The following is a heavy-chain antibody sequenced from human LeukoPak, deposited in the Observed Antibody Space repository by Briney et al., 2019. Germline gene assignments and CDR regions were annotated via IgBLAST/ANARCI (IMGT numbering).Heavy chain of an antibody. Sequence: TSETLSITCTVSGDPISSYGDYSNYKWTWIRQPPGKGLEWIGYVYYSGSTNYNPSLKSRVTISVDTSKNQLSLKLTSVTAADTAIYYCAREYSGFDYWGQGTLVTVSS. J-gene: IGHJ4*02. CDR3: AREYSGFDY. V-gene: IGHV4-61*01. CDR1: GDPISSYGDYSNYK. CDR2: VYYSGST. D-gene: IGHD5-12*01.